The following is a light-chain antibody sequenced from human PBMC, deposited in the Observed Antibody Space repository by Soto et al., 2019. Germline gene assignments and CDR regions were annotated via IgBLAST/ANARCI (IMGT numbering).Light chain of an antibody. Sequence: QSVLTQPPSVSGAPGQRVTISCTGSTSNIGAGYEVHWYQQLPGTAPKLLVSGHNIRPSGVPDRFSGFKSGASASLVITGLRAEDEADYYCSSYTSRSTWLFGGGTKLTVL. V-gene: IGLV1-40*01. CDR2: GHN. CDR1: TSNIGAGYE. J-gene: IGLJ3*02. CDR3: SSYTSRSTWL.